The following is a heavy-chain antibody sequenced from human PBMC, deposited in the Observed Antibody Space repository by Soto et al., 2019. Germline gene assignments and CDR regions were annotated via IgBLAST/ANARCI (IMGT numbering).Heavy chain of an antibody. CDR2: ISYDGNGK. V-gene: IGHV3-30*03. CDR3: AAYDFWSGHSDRFDY. CDR1: GFTFNNYG. D-gene: IGHD3-3*01. Sequence: GGSLRLSCVASGFTFNNYGMQWVRQAPGKGLEWVAVISYDGNGKYYGDSVTGRFTISRDNSKNTFYLHMNRLRPEDTAVYYCAAYDFWSGHSDRFDYWGLGTLVTVSS. J-gene: IGHJ4*02.